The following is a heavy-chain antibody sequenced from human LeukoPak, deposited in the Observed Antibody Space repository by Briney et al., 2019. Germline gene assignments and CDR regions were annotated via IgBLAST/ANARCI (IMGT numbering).Heavy chain of an antibody. D-gene: IGHD3-10*01. Sequence: VASVKVSCKASGYTFTSYDINWVRQATGQGLEWMGWMNPNSGNTGYARKFQGRVTMTRNTSISTAYMELSSLRSEDTAVYYCARGWKYYYGSGKQGGHNWFDPWGQGTLVTVSS. CDR1: GYTFTSYD. J-gene: IGHJ5*02. CDR3: ARGWKYYYGSGKQGGHNWFDP. V-gene: IGHV1-8*01. CDR2: MNPNSGNT.